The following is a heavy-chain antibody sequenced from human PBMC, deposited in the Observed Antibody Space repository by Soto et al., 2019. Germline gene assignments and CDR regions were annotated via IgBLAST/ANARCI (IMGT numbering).Heavy chain of an antibody. D-gene: IGHD2-8*01. CDR3: TRDRVLPDY. CDR1: GFTFGDYA. J-gene: IGHJ4*02. Sequence: EVQLVESGGGLVEPGRSLRLSCTASGFTFGDYAVTWFRQAAGKGLDWVAFIRNKASGWTTEYAAYVRGRFTLSRDDSKSIAYLQMNSLRTEDTGVYYCTRDRVLPDYWGQGTLVTVSS. CDR2: IRNKASGWTT. V-gene: IGHV3-49*03.